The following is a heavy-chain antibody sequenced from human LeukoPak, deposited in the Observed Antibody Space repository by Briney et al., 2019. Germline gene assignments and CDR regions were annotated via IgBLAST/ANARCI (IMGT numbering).Heavy chain of an antibody. V-gene: IGHV4-38-2*02. CDR2: IYHSGNT. CDR3: ARGSGSDS. J-gene: IGHJ4*02. Sequence: SETLSLTCTVSGYSISSGCFWGWIRQPPGKGLEWIGSIYHSGNTYYNPSLKSRVTISLDTSKDQISLRLSSVTAADTAVYYCARGSGSDSWGQGTLVTVSS. CDR1: GYSISSGCF. D-gene: IGHD6-19*01.